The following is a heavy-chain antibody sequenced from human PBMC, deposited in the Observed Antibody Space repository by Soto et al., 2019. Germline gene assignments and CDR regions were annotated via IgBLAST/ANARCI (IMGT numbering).Heavy chain of an antibody. Sequence: SETLSLTCTVSGGSISSSSYYWGWIRQPPGKGLEWIGSIYYSGSTYYNPSLKSRVTISVDTSKNQFSLKLSSVTAADTAVYYCATIVPAANYYYYGMDVWCQGTTVTVSS. CDR2: IYYSGST. V-gene: IGHV4-39*01. J-gene: IGHJ6*02. CDR1: GGSISSSSYY. CDR3: ATIVPAANYYYYGMDV. D-gene: IGHD2-2*01.